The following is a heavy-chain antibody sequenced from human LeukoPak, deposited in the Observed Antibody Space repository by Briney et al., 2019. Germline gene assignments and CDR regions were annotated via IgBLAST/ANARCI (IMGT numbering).Heavy chain of an antibody. Sequence: GRSLRLSCAASGFTFSDYYMSWIRQAPGKGLEWVSYISSSSSYTNYADSVKGRFTISRDNAKNSLYLQMNSLRAENMAVYYCARGNTYCSSNSCRRNNWFDPWGQGTLVTVSS. CDR2: ISSSSSYT. CDR3: ARGNTYCSSNSCRRNNWFDP. J-gene: IGHJ5*02. D-gene: IGHD2-2*01. CDR1: GFTFSDYY. V-gene: IGHV3-11*06.